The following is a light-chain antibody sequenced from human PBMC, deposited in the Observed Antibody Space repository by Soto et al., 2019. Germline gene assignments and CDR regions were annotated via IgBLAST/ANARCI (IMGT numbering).Light chain of an antibody. Sequence: DIVMTQSPDSLTVSLGERATINCRSSQSVLYSSNNKNYLAWYQHKPGQPPKLLIYWASTRDSGVPDRFSGSGSGTDFTLIISSLQAEDVAVYSCQQYYRTPITFGGGTKVEIK. CDR3: QQYYRTPIT. J-gene: IGKJ4*01. CDR2: WAS. CDR1: QSVLYSSNNKNY. V-gene: IGKV4-1*01.